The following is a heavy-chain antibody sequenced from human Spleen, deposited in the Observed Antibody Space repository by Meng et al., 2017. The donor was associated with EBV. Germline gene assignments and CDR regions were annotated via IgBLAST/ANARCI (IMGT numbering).Heavy chain of an antibody. Sequence: QVQLQQWGAGGLTTSVTLSLTCAVYGWSFNGYYWSWVRQSPAKGLEWIGEVNHGASTNYNPYLKSRVTISLDKSKNQFSLKLTSLTAADTAVYYCATAGTGVTGDRWHFDHWGRGTLVTVSS. D-gene: IGHD7-27*01. CDR3: ATAGTGVTGDRWHFDH. CDR2: VNHGAST. V-gene: IGHV4-34*02. J-gene: IGHJ2*01. CDR1: GWSFNGYY.